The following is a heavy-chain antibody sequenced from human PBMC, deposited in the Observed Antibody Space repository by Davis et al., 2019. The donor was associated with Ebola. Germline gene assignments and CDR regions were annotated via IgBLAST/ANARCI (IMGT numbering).Heavy chain of an antibody. CDR1: GGSIRSYY. Sequence: SETLSLTCTVSGGSIRSYYWSWIRQPPGKGLEWIGYIYYSGSTNYNPSLESRVTISVDRSKNQFSLKLSSVTAADTAVYYCARVLMVRGSNWFDPWGPGTLVTVSS. V-gene: IGHV4-59*01. J-gene: IGHJ5*02. CDR2: IYYSGST. CDR3: ARVLMVRGSNWFDP. D-gene: IGHD3-10*01.